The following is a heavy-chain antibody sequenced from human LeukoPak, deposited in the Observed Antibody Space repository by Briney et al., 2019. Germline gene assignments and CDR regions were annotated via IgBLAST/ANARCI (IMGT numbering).Heavy chain of an antibody. CDR3: ARDRRGELLHAFDI. V-gene: IGHV4-4*07. CDR2: IFTTGST. J-gene: IGHJ3*02. D-gene: IGHD1-26*01. CDR1: GGSMRNSY. Sequence: SETLSLTCTASGGSMRNSYWSWIRQPAGKGLEWVGRIFTTGSTNYNPSLKSRVTMSIDTSKNQFSLKMTSVTAADTAVYYCARDRRGELLHAFDIWGQGTMVTVSS.